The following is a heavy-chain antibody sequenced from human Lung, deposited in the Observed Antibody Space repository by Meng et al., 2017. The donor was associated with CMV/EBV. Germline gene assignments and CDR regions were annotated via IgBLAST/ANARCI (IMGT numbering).Heavy chain of an antibody. CDR3: ARMVTGGYYVDY. V-gene: IGHV4-30-4*02. D-gene: IGHD2-21*02. CDR2: TYSTRGI. J-gene: IGHJ4*01. Sequence: SXTLSLXCTVSGDSVGSGAYYWSWIRQPPGKGLEWIGYTYSTRGIFYNPSLKSRLIISLDTSKNQFSLQLKSVTAADAAVYYCARMVTGGYYVDYWGQGSLVTVSS. CDR1: GDSVGSGAYY.